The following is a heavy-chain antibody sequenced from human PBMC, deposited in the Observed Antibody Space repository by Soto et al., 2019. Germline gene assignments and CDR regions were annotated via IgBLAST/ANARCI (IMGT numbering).Heavy chain of an antibody. CDR2: IYWDDDK. Sequence: QITLKESGPTLVQPTQTLTLTCTFSGFSLSTIGVGVGWIRQPPGKALEWLALIYWDDDKRYSPSLKSRLTVTKDTSKNQVVLTMTNMDPVDTATYYCVQSRCGGDCLQSYSSHSYYGLDVWGQGTTVTVSS. CDR3: VQSRCGGDCLQSYSSHSYYGLDV. CDR1: GFSLSTIGVG. V-gene: IGHV2-5*02. J-gene: IGHJ6*02. D-gene: IGHD2-21*02.